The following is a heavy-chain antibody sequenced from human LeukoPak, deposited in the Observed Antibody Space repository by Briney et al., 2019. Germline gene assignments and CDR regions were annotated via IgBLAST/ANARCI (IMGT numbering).Heavy chain of an antibody. V-gene: IGHV1-69*02. Sequence: SVKVSCKASGGTFSSYTISWVRQAPGQGLEWMGRIIPILGIANYAQKFQGRVTITADKSTSTAYMELSSLRSEDTAVYYCARVSVSYVYFDYWGQGTLVTVSS. CDR3: ARVSVSYVYFDY. CDR1: GGTFSSYT. D-gene: IGHD5-18*01. J-gene: IGHJ4*02. CDR2: IIPILGIA.